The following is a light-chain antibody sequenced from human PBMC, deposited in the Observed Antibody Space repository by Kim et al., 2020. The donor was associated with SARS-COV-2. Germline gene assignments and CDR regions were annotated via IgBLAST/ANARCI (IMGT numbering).Light chain of an antibody. Sequence: DIHMTQSPSTLSASVGDRVTITCHASQHIGTYLNWYQQTPGEAPNLLIYDASDLQAGVPSRFSGSGSGTLFTLTITSLQPEDIGTYFCQQYEEIPYSFGQGTKLEIK. CDR1: QHIGTY. CDR2: DAS. J-gene: IGKJ2*03. V-gene: IGKV1-33*01. CDR3: QQYEEIPYS.